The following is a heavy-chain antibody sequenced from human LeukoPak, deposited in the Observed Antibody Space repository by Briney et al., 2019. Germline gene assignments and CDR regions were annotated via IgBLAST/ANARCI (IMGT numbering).Heavy chain of an antibody. CDR1: GGSISSYY. D-gene: IGHD5-24*01. J-gene: IGHJ6*02. CDR2: IYYSGST. V-gene: IGHV4-59*01. Sequence: SETLSLTCTVSGGSISSYYWSWIRQPPGKGLEWIGYIYYSGSTNYNPSLKSRVTISVDTSKNQFSLKLGSVTAADTAVYYCARDLVSEMATDYYYYYGMDVWGQGTTVTVSS. CDR3: ARDLVSEMATDYYYYYGMDV.